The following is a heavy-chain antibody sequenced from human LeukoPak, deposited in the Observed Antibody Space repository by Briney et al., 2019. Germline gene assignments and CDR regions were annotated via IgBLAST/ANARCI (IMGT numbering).Heavy chain of an antibody. CDR2: IYSGGST. D-gene: IGHD5-18*01. CDR1: GFTVSSNY. J-gene: IGHJ4*02. CDR3: AREVNDRGYSYGYFDY. Sequence: PGGSLRLSCAASGFTVSSNYMSWVRQAPGKGLEWVSVIYSGGSTYYADSVKGRFTISRDNSKNTLYLQMNSLRAEDTAVYYCAREVNDRGYSYGYFDYWDQGTLVTVSS. V-gene: IGHV3-53*01.